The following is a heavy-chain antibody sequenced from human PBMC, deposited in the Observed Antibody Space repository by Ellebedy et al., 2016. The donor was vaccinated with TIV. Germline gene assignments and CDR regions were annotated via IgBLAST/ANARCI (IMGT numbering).Heavy chain of an antibody. CDR1: GFSLSTSGVG. V-gene: IGHV2-5*01. D-gene: IGHD2-15*01. Sequence: SGPTLVKPTQTLTLTCTFSGFSLSTSGVGVGWIRQPPGKALEWLGLIYWNDDKRYSPSLKSRLTITKDTSKNQVVLTMTNMGPVDTATYYCAHRLPGGSWYAGWFDPWGQGTLVTVSS. J-gene: IGHJ5*02. CDR2: IYWNDDK. CDR3: AHRLPGGSWYAGWFDP.